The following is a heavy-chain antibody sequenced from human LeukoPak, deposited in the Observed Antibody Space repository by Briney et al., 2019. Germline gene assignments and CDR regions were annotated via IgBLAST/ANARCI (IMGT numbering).Heavy chain of an antibody. CDR3: ARGVPYPSWSGPHYSDY. CDR1: GFTFSTYW. V-gene: IGHV3-7*01. D-gene: IGHD3-3*01. J-gene: IGHJ4*02. CDR2: IKQDGSQE. Sequence: GGSLRLSCAASGFTFSTYWMSWVRLAPGKGLEWVAHIKQDGSQEYYVGSVKGRFTISRDNAKNSLYLQMNSLRVEDTAVYYCARGVPYPSWSGPHYSDYWGQGTLVTVSS.